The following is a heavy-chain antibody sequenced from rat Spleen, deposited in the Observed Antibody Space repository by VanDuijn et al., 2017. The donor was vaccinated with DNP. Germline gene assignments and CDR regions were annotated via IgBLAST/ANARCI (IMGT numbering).Heavy chain of an antibody. D-gene: IGHD1-1*01. V-gene: IGHV5-19*01. CDR3: ATLGFITAVVPFAY. CDR2: ISPSGDDT. CDR1: GFTFSKYD. Sequence: EVQLVESGGGLVQPGGSLKVSCGASGFTFSKYDMAWVRQAPTKGLEWVASISPSGDDTYYRYSVKGRFTISRDNAESTLYLEMDSLRSEDTATYHCATLGFITAVVPFAYWGQGTLVTVSS. J-gene: IGHJ3*01.